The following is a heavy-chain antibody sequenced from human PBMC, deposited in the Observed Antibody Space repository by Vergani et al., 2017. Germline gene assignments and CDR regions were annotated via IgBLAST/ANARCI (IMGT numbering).Heavy chain of an antibody. V-gene: IGHV3-21*01. J-gene: IGHJ3*01. CDR1: GFTFSHYS. Sequence: EVQMVESGGGLVKPGGSLRLSCVASGFTFSHYSMNWVRQAPGKGRELVSSISGNNDDVYYADSVKGRFTIPRDNAKNSLYLDMSSRRAEDTAVYYCVGDVRVSRTWGQGTLVAVSS. CDR3: VGDVRVSRT. CDR2: ISGNNDDV.